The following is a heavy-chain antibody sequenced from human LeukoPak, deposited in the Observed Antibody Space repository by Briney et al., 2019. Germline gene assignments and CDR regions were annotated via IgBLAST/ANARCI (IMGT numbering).Heavy chain of an antibody. Sequence: ASVTVSFKATSYISWVRQAPGQGLEGMGWIGSYAGDTYYAQKFQGRVTVTTDTSSSTAYMELRSLRSDDTAVYYCARDFWNFDDSRGYYRDFDSWGQGTLVTVSS. CDR1: TSY. D-gene: IGHD3-22*01. CDR3: ARDFWNFDDSRGYYRDFDS. V-gene: IGHV1-18*01. CDR2: IGSYAGDT. J-gene: IGHJ5*01.